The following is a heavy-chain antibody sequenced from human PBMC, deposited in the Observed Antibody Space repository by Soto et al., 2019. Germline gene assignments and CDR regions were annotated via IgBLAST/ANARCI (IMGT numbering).Heavy chain of an antibody. D-gene: IGHD2-15*01. V-gene: IGHV4-34*01. J-gene: IGHJ4*02. CDR2: INHSGST. CDR1: GGSFSGYY. Sequence: SETLSLTCAVYGGSFSGYYWSWIRQPPGKGLEWIGEINHSGSTNYNPSLKSRVTISVDTSKNQFSLKLSSVTAADTAVYYCATSTGAIGYCSGGSCYGGNYFDYWGQGTLVTVSS. CDR3: ATSTGAIGYCSGGSCYGGNYFDY.